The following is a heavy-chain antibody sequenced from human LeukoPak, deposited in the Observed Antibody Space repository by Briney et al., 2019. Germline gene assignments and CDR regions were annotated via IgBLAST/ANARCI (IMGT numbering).Heavy chain of an antibody. D-gene: IGHD3-22*01. CDR1: GFTFSSYA. CDR3: AKSVRGYYDSSGYYYQGIFQH. Sequence: GGSLRLSCAASGFTFSSYAMSWVRQAPGKGLEWVSAISGSGGSTYYADSVKGRFTISRDNSKNTLYLQMNSLRAVDTAVYYCAKSVRGYYDSSGYYYQGIFQHWGQGTLVTVSS. J-gene: IGHJ1*01. CDR2: ISGSGGST. V-gene: IGHV3-23*01.